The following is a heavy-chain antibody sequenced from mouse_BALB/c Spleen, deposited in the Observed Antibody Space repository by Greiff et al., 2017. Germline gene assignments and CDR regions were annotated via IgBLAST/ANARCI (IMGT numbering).Heavy chain of an antibody. CDR1: GFTFSSYG. Sequence: EVKLMESGGDLVKPGGSLKLSCAASGFTFSSYGMSWVRQTPDKRLEWVATISSGGSYTYYPDSVKGRFTISRDNAKNTLYLQMSSLKSEDTAMYNCERQGSYDAMDYWGQGTSVTVSS. D-gene: IGHD1-1*02. CDR3: ERQGSYDAMDY. CDR2: ISSGGSYT. J-gene: IGHJ4*01. V-gene: IGHV5-6*01.